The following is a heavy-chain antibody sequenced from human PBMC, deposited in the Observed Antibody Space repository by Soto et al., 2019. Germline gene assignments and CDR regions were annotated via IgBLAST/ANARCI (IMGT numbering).Heavy chain of an antibody. J-gene: IGHJ6*02. CDR2: ISGSGGST. V-gene: IGHV3-23*01. D-gene: IGHD3-22*01. CDR3: AKVLSREYYYDSSGSGYNYGMHX. Sequence: GGSLRLSFAASGFTFSSYAMSWVRQAPGKGLEWVSSISGSGGSTYYADSVKVRFTISRDNSKNTLYLQMNSLIAEDTAVYYCAKVLSREYYYDSSGSGYNYGMHXWGQVTTVTVS. CDR1: GFTFSSYA.